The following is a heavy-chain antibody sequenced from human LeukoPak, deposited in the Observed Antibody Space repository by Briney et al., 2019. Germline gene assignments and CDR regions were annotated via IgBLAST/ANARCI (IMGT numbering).Heavy chain of an antibody. V-gene: IGHV1-46*01. CDR3: ARDHIVVVTANWGGAFDI. CDR2: INPSGGST. Sequence: VASVKVSCKASGYTFTSYYMHWVRQAPGQGLEWMGIINPSGGSTSYAQKSQGRVTMTRDTSTSTVYMELSSLRSEDTAVYYCARDHIVVVTANWGGAFDIWGQGTMVTVSS. J-gene: IGHJ3*02. CDR1: GYTFTSYY. D-gene: IGHD2-21*02.